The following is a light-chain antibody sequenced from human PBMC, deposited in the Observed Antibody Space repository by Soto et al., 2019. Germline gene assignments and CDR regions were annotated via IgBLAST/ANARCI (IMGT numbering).Light chain of an antibody. CDR2: EAS. CDR3: QHYDNLPRYT. Sequence: DIQMTQSPSSLSTSVGERVTITCQASQDISNSLNWYQQKPGKAPNLLIYEASKLQTGVPLRFSGGGSGTHFTFTISNLQPEDIATYYCQHYDNLPRYTFGLGTKLEIK. J-gene: IGKJ2*01. V-gene: IGKV1-33*01. CDR1: QDISNS.